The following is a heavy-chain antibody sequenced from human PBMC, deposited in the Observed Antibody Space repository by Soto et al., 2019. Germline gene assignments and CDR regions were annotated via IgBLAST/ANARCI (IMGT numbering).Heavy chain of an antibody. D-gene: IGHD6-19*01. J-gene: IGHJ5*02. Sequence: EVQLVESGGGLVQPGGSLRLSCAASGFTFSSYWMSWVRQAPGKGLEWVANIKQDGSEKYYVDSVKGRFTISRDNAKNSLYLQMNSLRAEDTAVYYCARDGTGSGWYENWFDTWGQGTLVTVSS. CDR3: ARDGTGSGWYENWFDT. CDR1: GFTFSSYW. CDR2: IKQDGSEK. V-gene: IGHV3-7*01.